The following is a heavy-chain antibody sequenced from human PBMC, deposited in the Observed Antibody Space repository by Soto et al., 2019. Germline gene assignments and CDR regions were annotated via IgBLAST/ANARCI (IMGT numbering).Heavy chain of an antibody. CDR3: ATVVHDYGTNGVDS. J-gene: IGHJ5*01. CDR1: GASIRSGRYY. D-gene: IGHD3-16*01. CDR2: IYYTGTT. V-gene: IGHV4-30-4*01. Sequence: QVQLQESGPRLVKPSQTLSLTCSVSGASIRSGRYYWSWIRQSPGRGLEWIGYIYYTGTTHYNPAVKSRVTILLDNSKDQFSLTLTSVTAADTAIYYCATVVHDYGTNGVDSWGQGTQVTVSS.